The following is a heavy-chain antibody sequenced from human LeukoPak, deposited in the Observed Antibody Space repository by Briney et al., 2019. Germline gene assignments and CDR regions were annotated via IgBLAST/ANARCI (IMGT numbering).Heavy chain of an antibody. J-gene: IGHJ4*02. D-gene: IGHD6-19*01. V-gene: IGHV3-21*01. CDR3: TRGAGTGWRFDS. Sequence: PGGSLRLSCAASGFNFNNYWMSWVRQAPGKGLEWVSSISSSSSYIYYSDSVKGRFTISRDNAKNSLYLQMNSLKADDTAVYYCTRGAGTGWRFDSWGQGTLVTVSS. CDR1: GFNFNNYW. CDR2: ISSSSSYI.